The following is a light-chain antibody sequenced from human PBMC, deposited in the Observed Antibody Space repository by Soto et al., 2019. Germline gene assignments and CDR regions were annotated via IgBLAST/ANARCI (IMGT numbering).Light chain of an antibody. CDR3: QQRYNWPRT. Sequence: EIVLTQSPATVSLSPGERATLSCRASQSISNYLGWYQQKPGQPPRLLIYDASERATGIPARFSGSGSGTDFTRTISSLEPEDFAVYYCQQRYNWPRTFGQGTKLDIK. CDR1: QSISNY. CDR2: DAS. V-gene: IGKV3-11*01. J-gene: IGKJ2*01.